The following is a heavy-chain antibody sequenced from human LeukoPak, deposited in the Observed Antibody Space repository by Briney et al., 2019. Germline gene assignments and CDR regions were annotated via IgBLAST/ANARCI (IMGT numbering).Heavy chain of an antibody. V-gene: IGHV3-33*01. CDR2: IWYDGSNK. J-gene: IGHJ1*01. D-gene: IGHD5-24*01. CDR1: GFTFSSYG. Sequence: GRSLRLSCAASGFTFSSYGMHWVRQAPGKGLEWVAVIWYDGSNKLYGDSVKGRFTISSDNSKKPLYLQMNSLRVEDTAVYYCARGDGYNDAEYLQHWGQGTLVSVS. CDR3: ARGDGYNDAEYLQH.